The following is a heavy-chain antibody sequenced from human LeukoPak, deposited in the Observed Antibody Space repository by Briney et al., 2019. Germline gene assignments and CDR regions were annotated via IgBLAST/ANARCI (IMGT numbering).Heavy chain of an antibody. V-gene: IGHV3-21*01. CDR1: GFTFSSYS. D-gene: IGHD2-21*02. CDR3: ARLYCGRDCYSSDY. J-gene: IGHJ4*02. CDR2: ISSDSLHI. Sequence: GGSLRLSCGASGFTFSSYSMNWVRQAPGKGLEWVSSISSDSLHIFYADSMKGRFTISRDNAKSSLYLQMNSLRADDTAVYYCARLYCGRDCYSSDYWGQGTLVTVSS.